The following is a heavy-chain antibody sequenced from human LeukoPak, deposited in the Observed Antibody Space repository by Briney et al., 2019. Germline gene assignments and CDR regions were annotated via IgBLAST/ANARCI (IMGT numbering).Heavy chain of an antibody. Sequence: GGSLRLSCAASGFTFSSYWMSWVRQAPGKGLEWVANIKQDGSEKYYVDSVKGRFTTSRDNSKDTLYLQMNSLRAEDTAVYYCATDRNSGKYYDYWGQGTLVTVSS. J-gene: IGHJ4*02. CDR3: ATDRNSGKYYDY. D-gene: IGHD1-26*01. V-gene: IGHV3-7*01. CDR1: GFTFSSYW. CDR2: IKQDGSEK.